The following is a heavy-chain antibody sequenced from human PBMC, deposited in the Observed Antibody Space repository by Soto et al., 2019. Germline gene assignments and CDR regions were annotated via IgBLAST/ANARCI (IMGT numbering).Heavy chain of an antibody. D-gene: IGHD6-13*01. J-gene: IGHJ5*02. V-gene: IGHV1-69*13. CDR2: IIPIFGTA. Sequence: GASVKVSCKASGGTFSSYAISWVRQAPGQGLEWMGGIIPIFGTANYAQKFQGRVTITADESTSTAYMELSSLRSEDTAVYYCASHSSSWSENWFDPWGQGTLVTVSS. CDR1: GGTFSSYA. CDR3: ASHSSSWSENWFDP.